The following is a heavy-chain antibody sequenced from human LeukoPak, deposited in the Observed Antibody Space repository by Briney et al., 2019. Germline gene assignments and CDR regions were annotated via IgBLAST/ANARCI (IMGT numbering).Heavy chain of an antibody. Sequence: GGSLRLSCAASGFTFSSYWMSWVRQVPGKGLEWVANIKQDGIEQHYVDSVKGRFTISRDNAKNRLYLQMNSLGAEDTAVYYCARLYGELCLWGQGTLVTVSS. CDR3: ARLYGELCL. D-gene: IGHD3-16*01. CDR2: IKQDGIEQ. V-gene: IGHV3-7*01. CDR1: GFTFSSYW. J-gene: IGHJ4*02.